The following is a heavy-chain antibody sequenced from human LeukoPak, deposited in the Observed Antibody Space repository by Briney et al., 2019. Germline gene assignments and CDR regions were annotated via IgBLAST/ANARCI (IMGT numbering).Heavy chain of an antibody. V-gene: IGHV4-39*01. CDR2: ISYSGST. CDR3: ARPAVSGTSPDWYFDL. Sequence: GSLRLSCAASGFTFSDYYMSWIRQPPGRGLEWIGSISYSGSTFYCPSLESRVTISVDTSKNQFSLRLPSVTAADTAVYYCARPAVSGTSPDWYFDLWGRGTLVTVPS. D-gene: IGHD6-19*01. J-gene: IGHJ2*01. CDR1: GFTFSDYY.